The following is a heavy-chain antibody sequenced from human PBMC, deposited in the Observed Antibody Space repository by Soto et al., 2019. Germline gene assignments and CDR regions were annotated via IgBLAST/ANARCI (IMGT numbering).Heavy chain of an antibody. J-gene: IGHJ6*02. Sequence: QVQLQESGPGLVKPSETLSLTCTVSGGSISRYYWSWIRQPPGKGLDLIGYIYYSGNTNYNPSLKSRVTISVDTSKNPFPLKLRSVTVADTAVYYCGRGVAGTDYYCYYGMAVWGQGPTVTVSS. CDR1: GGSISRYY. V-gene: IGHV4-59*01. CDR3: GRGVAGTDYYCYYGMAV. D-gene: IGHD6-19*01. CDR2: IYYSGNT.